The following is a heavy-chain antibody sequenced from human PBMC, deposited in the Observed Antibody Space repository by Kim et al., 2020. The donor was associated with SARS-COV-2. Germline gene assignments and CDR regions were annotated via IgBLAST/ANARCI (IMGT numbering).Heavy chain of an antibody. CDR3: AAIPAYYYYGMDV. J-gene: IGHJ6*02. V-gene: IGHV4-39*07. Sequence: STPPLQRRVTISGDTSKNQFSRKLSSVTTADTAVYYCAAIPAYYYYGMDVWGQGTTVTVSS.